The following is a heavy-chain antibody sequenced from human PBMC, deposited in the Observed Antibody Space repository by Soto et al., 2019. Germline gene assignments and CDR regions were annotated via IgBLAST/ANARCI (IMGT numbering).Heavy chain of an antibody. CDR2: IYPGDSDT. D-gene: IGHD6-13*01. CDR1: GYSFTSYW. CDR3: ARLGSSCYDAFDI. J-gene: IGHJ3*02. Sequence: GESLKISCKGSGYSFTSYWIGWVRQMPGKGLEWIGIIYPGDSDTRYSPSFQGQVTISADKSISTAYLQWSSLKASDTAMYYCARLGSSCYDAFDIWGQGTMVTLSS. V-gene: IGHV5-51*01.